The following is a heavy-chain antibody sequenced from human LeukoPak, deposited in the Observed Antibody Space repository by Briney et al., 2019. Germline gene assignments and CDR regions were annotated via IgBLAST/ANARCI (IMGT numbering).Heavy chain of an antibody. Sequence: GESLKIPCQISGDIFTTYWIAWVRQMPGKGLEWMGVIYPADSDTKYSPSFQGQVTFSVDNSISTAYLQWNTLNASDTAIYYCAGRPAFYFDYWGQGPLVTVSS. CDR2: IYPADSDT. D-gene: IGHD6-6*01. J-gene: IGHJ4*02. CDR1: GDIFTTYW. V-gene: IGHV5-51*01. CDR3: AGRPAFYFDY.